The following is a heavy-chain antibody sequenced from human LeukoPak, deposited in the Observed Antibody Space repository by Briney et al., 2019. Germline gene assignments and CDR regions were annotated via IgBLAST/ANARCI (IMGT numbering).Heavy chain of an antibody. CDR3: ARGRLDGGYSYLDWFDP. J-gene: IGHJ5*02. V-gene: IGHV3-21*01. D-gene: IGHD5-18*01. CDR1: GFTFSSYS. Sequence: GGSLRLPCAASGFTFSSYSMTWVRQAHGMGLEWVSSISSTTSYRYYADSVKGRFTISRDNAKNSMYLKMNSLRAEDTALYYCARGRLDGGYSYLDWFDPWGQGTLVTVSS. CDR2: ISSTTSYR.